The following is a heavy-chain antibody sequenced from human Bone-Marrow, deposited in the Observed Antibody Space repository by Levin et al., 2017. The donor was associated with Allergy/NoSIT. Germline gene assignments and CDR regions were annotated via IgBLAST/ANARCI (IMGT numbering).Heavy chain of an antibody. CDR2: ISNTGATI. J-gene: IGHJ6*02. V-gene: IGHV3-48*03. Sequence: LGESLKISCAASGFAFSSFDMNWVRQAPGKGLEWVAYISNTGATIYHADSVKGRFIISRDNAKNSLFLQMNSLRAEDTAVYYCARDRGYYDILTKTDRGMDVWGQGTTVTVSS. CDR3: ARDRGYYDILTKTDRGMDV. CDR1: GFAFSSFD. D-gene: IGHD3-9*01.